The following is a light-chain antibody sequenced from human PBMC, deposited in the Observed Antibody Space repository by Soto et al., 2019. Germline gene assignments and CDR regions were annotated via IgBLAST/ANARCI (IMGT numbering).Light chain of an antibody. Sequence: DIQMTQSPSSLSASVGDRVTITCQASQNINNYLNWYQQKPGRAPKLLIYDASNLEAGVPSNFSGSGSGTDFTFTISSLQPEDVATYYCQQYHILPLTFGGGTRW. CDR2: DAS. V-gene: IGKV1-33*01. J-gene: IGKJ4*01. CDR1: QNINNY. CDR3: QQYHILPLT.